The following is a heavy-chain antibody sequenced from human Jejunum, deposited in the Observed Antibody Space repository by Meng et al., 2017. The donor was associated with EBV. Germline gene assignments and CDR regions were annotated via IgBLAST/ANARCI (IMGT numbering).Heavy chain of an antibody. D-gene: IGHD3-10*01. Sequence: QLRVQGSGPGMVKPSGPLSLTRTGSGASISSSNWDWGWIRQSPGKGLEWIGSMSYSGATYYTPSLKSRVTISIDTSKNQLSLKVNSVTAADMAMYYCARVPLDYYGSGSSWAYWGQGTLVTVSS. CDR3: ARVPLDYYGSGSSWAY. CDR2: MSYSGAT. V-gene: IGHV4-39*07. J-gene: IGHJ4*02. CDR1: GASISSSNWD.